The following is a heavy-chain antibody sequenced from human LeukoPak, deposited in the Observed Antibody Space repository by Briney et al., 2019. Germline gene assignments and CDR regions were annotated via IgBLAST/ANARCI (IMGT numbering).Heavy chain of an antibody. CDR3: ARHRDCSTGSCYPDF. CDR2: IAPGDSYT. D-gene: IGHD2-15*01. Sequence: ESLKISCKGSGXSFTSHWITWVRQMPGKGLEWMGRIAPGDSYTNYSPSFQGHVTISADKSDRTAYLQWSSLKASDTAMYYCARHRDCSTGSCYPDFWGQGTLVTVSS. CDR1: GXSFTSHW. V-gene: IGHV5-10-1*01. J-gene: IGHJ4*02.